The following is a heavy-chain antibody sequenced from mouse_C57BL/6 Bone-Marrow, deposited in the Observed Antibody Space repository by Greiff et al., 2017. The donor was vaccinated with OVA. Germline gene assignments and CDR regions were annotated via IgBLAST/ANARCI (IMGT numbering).Heavy chain of an antibody. J-gene: IGHJ3*01. CDR2: INPNNGGT. Sequence: VQLLQSGPELVKPGASVKMSCKASGYTFTDYNMHWVKQSHGKSLEWIGYINPNNGGTSYNQKFKGKATLTVNKSSSTAYMELRSLTSEESAVYYCARRIYYDYGWFAYWGQGTLVTVSA. V-gene: IGHV1-22*01. CDR1: GYTFTDYN. CDR3: ARRIYYDYGWFAY. D-gene: IGHD2-4*01.